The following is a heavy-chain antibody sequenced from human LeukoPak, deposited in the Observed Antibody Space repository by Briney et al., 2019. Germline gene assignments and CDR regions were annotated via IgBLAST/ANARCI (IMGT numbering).Heavy chain of an antibody. J-gene: IGHJ4*02. CDR1: GGSISSYC. V-gene: IGHV4-59*01. D-gene: IGHD1-26*01. CDR2: IYYSGST. Sequence: KPSETLSLTCTVSGGSISSYCWSWIRQPPGKGLEWIGYIYYSGSTNYNPSLKSRVTISVDTSKNQFSLNLSSVTAADTAVYYCARGGSYFGYWGQGTLVTVSS. CDR3: ARGGSYFGY.